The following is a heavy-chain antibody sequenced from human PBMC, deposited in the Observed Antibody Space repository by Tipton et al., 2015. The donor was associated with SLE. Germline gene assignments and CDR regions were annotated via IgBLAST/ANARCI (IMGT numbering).Heavy chain of an antibody. CDR1: GGSISSYY. CDR2: ISYSGST. V-gene: IGHV4-59*08. CDR3: ARGAVFEPDDAFDI. Sequence: TLSLTCTVSGGSISSYYWSWIRQPPGKGLEWIGYISYSGSTNYNPSLKSRVTISVDTSKNQFSLKLSSVTAADTAVYYCARGAVFEPDDAFDIWGQGTMVTVSS. J-gene: IGHJ3*02. D-gene: IGHD1-26*01.